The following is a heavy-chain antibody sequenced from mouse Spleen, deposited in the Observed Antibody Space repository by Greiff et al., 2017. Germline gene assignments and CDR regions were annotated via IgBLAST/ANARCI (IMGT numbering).Heavy chain of an antibody. J-gene: IGHJ3*01. Sequence: QVHVKQSGAELVRPGASVTLSCKASGYTFTDYEMHWVKQTPVHGLEWIGAIDPETGGTAYNQKFKGKAILTADKSSSTAYMELRSLTSEDSAVYYCTRSNYGSSYGWFAYWGQGTLVTVSA. CDR1: GYTFTDYE. V-gene: IGHV1-15*01. CDR3: TRSNYGSSYGWFAY. CDR2: IDPETGGT. D-gene: IGHD1-1*01.